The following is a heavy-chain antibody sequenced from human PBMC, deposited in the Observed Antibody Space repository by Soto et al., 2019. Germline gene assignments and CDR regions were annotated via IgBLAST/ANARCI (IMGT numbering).Heavy chain of an antibody. V-gene: IGHV3-15*01. Sequence: GGSLRLSCAASGFTFSNAWMSWVRQAPGKGLEWVGRIKSKTDGGTTDYAAPVKGRFTISRDDSKNTLYLQMNSLKTEDTAVYYCTTFVYGDYAYYYYYMDVWGKGTTVTVSS. J-gene: IGHJ6*03. CDR3: TTFVYGDYAYYYYYMDV. CDR1: GFTFSNAW. CDR2: IKSKTDGGTT. D-gene: IGHD4-17*01.